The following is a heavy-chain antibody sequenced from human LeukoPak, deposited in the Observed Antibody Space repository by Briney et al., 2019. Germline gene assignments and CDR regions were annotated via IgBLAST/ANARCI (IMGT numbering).Heavy chain of an antibody. D-gene: IGHD6-13*01. CDR2: IYTSGST. Sequence: SETLSLTCTVSGGSISSYYWSWIRQPAGKGLEWIGRIYTSGSTNYNPSLKSRVTMSVDTSKNQFSLKLSSVTAADTAVYNCARDVYSSSWYGYFDYWGQGTLVTVSS. CDR3: ARDVYSSSWYGYFDY. J-gene: IGHJ4*02. V-gene: IGHV4-4*07. CDR1: GGSISSYY.